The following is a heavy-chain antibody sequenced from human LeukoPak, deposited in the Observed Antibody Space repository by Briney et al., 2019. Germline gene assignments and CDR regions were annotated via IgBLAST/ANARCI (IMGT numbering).Heavy chain of an antibody. CDR1: GYTFTSYG. J-gene: IGHJ4*02. CDR3: ASGKLWFGELLVRSFDY. D-gene: IGHD3-10*01. V-gene: IGHV1-18*01. CDR2: ISAYNGNT. Sequence: ASVKVSRKASGYTFTSYGISWVRQAPGQGLEWMGWISAYNGNTNYAQKLQGRVTISADKSISTAYLQWSSLKASDTAMYYCASGKLWFGELLVRSFDYWGQGTLVTVSS.